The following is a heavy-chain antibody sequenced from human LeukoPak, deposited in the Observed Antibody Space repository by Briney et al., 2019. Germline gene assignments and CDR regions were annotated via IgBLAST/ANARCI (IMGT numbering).Heavy chain of an antibody. CDR3: ASSVPYSSGWYDDYYYYMDV. CDR2: IYYSGST. CDR1: GGSISSSSYY. D-gene: IGHD6-19*01. V-gene: IGHV4-39*07. Sequence: PSETLSLTCTVSGGSISSSSYYWGWIRQPPGKGLEWIGSIYYSGSTYYNPSLKSRVTISVDTSKNQFSLKLSSVTAADTAVYYCASSVPYSSGWYDDYYYYMDVWGKGTTVTVSS. J-gene: IGHJ6*03.